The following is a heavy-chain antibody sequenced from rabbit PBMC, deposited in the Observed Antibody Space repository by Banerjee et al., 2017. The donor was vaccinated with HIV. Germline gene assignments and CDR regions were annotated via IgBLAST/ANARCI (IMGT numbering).Heavy chain of an antibody. CDR1: GFSFSSSYY. CDR2: IYAGSSDST. Sequence: QQQLEESGGGLVKPGGTLTLTCTASGFSFSSSYYMCWVRQAPGKGLEWIACIYAGSSDSTYYTSWAKGRFTISKTSSTTVTLRMTSLTAADTATYFCARGYYDDYGNWSLWGPGTLVTVS. D-gene: IGHD2-1*01. V-gene: IGHV1S45*01. J-gene: IGHJ4*01. CDR3: ARGYYDDYGNWSL.